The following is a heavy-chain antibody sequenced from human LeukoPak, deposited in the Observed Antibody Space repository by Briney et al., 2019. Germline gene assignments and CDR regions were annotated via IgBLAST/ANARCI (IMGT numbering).Heavy chain of an antibody. Sequence: PGGSLRLSCAASGFTFDDYAMHWVRQAPGKGLEWVSGISWNSGSIGYADSVKGRFTISRDNAKNSLYLQMNSLRAEDTAVYYCAKDGVATITFDYWGQGALVTVSS. CDR2: ISWNSGSI. CDR3: AKDGVATITFDY. J-gene: IGHJ4*02. CDR1: GFTFDDYA. V-gene: IGHV3-9*01. D-gene: IGHD5-12*01.